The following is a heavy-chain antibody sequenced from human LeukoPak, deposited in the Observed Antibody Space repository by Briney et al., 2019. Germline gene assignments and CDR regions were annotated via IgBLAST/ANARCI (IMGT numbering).Heavy chain of an antibody. CDR1: GYTFTGYY. CDR3: ASDQRWLQYAQGY. Sequence: ASVKVSCKASGYTFTGYYMHWVRQAPGQGLEWMGWINPNSGGTNYAQKFQGRVTMTRGTSISTAYMELSRLRSDDTAVYYCASDQRWLQYAQGYWGQGTLVTVSS. CDR2: INPNSGGT. V-gene: IGHV1-2*02. D-gene: IGHD5-24*01. J-gene: IGHJ4*02.